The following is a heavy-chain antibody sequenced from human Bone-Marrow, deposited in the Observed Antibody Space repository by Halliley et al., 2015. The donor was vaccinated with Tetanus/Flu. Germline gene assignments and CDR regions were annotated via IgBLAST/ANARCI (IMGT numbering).Heavy chain of an antibody. CDR1: GYRFNNYW. CDR2: IYPGDAET. Sequence: QLVQSGAEVKKSGESLKISCKGSGYRFNNYWIGWVRQMSGKEMEWMGIIYPGDAETRYSPSFQGQVTISADKSTNTAHLQWSSLKASDPAMYYCATLSSGWFPPHFDYWGPGTLVIVSS. CDR3: ATLSSGWFPPHFDY. D-gene: IGHD6-13*01. V-gene: IGHV5-51*03. J-gene: IGHJ4*02.